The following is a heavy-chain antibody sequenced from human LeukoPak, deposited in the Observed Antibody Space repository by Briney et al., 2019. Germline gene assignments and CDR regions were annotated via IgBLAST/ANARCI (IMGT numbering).Heavy chain of an antibody. Sequence: SETLSLTCTVSGGSISSYYWSWIRQPPGKGLEWIGYIYYSGSTNYNPSLKSRVTISVGTSKNQFSLKLSSVTAADTAVYYCAREGCSSTSCHPYYYYYGMDVWGQGTTVTVSS. V-gene: IGHV4-59*01. D-gene: IGHD2-2*01. CDR1: GGSISSYY. J-gene: IGHJ6*02. CDR3: AREGCSSTSCHPYYYYYGMDV. CDR2: IYYSGST.